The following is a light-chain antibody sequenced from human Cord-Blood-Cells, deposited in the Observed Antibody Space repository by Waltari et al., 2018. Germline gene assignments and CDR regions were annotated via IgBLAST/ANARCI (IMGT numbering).Light chain of an antibody. CDR3: QQRSNWPT. Sequence: EIVLTQSPAPLSLSPGERATLACRASQSVSSYLAWYQQKPGQAPRLLIYDASNRATGIPARFSGSGSGTVFTLTISSLEPEDFAVYYCQQRSNWPTFGQGTKVEIK. CDR1: QSVSSY. V-gene: IGKV3-11*01. J-gene: IGKJ1*01. CDR2: DAS.